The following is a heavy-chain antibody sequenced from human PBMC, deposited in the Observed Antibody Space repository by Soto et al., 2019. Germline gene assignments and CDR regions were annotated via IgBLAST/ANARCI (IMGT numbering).Heavy chain of an antibody. CDR2: IYSGGST. V-gene: IGHV3-66*01. J-gene: IGHJ3*02. Sequence: EVQLVESGGGLVQPGGSLRLSCAASGFTVTSNFMSWVRQAPGKGLEWVSVIYSGGSTYYADSVKGRFTISRDNSKNTLYLQMNSLRAEDTAVYYCARDSYYDTLTGQGRDAFDIWGQGTMVTVSS. D-gene: IGHD3-9*01. CDR1: GFTVTSNF. CDR3: ARDSYYDTLTGQGRDAFDI.